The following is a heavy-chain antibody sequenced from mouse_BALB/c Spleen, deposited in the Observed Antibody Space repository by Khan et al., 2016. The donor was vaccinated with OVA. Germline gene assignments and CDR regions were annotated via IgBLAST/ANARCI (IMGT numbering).Heavy chain of an antibody. D-gene: IGHD1-1*01. CDR1: GYTFTSYT. V-gene: IGHV1-4*01. Sequence: QVQLQQSGAELARPGASVKISCKASGYTFTSYTMHWVKQRPGQGLEWLGYINPSSDYTNYNQKFKDKATLTAEKSSSTAYMKLRRLTSDDSAVYYCASSGSYYSSRAWFAFWGQGTLVTVSA. CDR2: INPSSDYT. CDR3: ASSGSYYSSRAWFAF. J-gene: IGHJ3*01.